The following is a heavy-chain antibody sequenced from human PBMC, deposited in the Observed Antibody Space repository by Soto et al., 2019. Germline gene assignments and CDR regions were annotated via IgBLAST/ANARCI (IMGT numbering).Heavy chain of an antibody. J-gene: IGHJ4*02. D-gene: IGHD3-22*01. CDR1: GFTFNNYA. V-gene: IGHV3-23*01. CDR2: ISGSGGST. Sequence: EVQLLESGGGLVQPGGSLRLPCAASGFTFNNYAMNWVRQAPGKGLEWVSAISGSGGSTYYADSVKGRFTISRDNSKDRRYVQMNSLTVDDTAVYYCYCDTTDYYSARDYWGQGTLVTVSS. CDR3: YCDTTDYYSARDY.